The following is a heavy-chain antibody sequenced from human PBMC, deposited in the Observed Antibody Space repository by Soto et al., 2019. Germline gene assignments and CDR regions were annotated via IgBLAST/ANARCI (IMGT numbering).Heavy chain of an antibody. CDR3: VRPTIAATGIPPFQH. V-gene: IGHV1-46*01. D-gene: IGHD6-25*01. Sequence: QVLLVQSGAEVKKPGASVKVSCQASGYTLTSYYMHWVRQAPGQGLEWMGMINPYDGSTTSAQKFQGRVAMTAYTSTSTVYMELNSLRSEDTAGYYCVRPTIAATGIPPFQHWGQGTLVIVSS. J-gene: IGHJ1*01. CDR1: GYTLTSYY. CDR2: INPYDGST.